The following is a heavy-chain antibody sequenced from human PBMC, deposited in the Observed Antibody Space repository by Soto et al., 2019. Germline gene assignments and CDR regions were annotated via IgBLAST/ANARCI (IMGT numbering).Heavy chain of an antibody. CDR2: IYYSGST. CDR3: ARQVTSGPYYYYYYMDV. CDR1: GGSISSSSYY. V-gene: IGHV4-39*01. D-gene: IGHD3-10*01. J-gene: IGHJ6*03. Sequence: SENLSLTCTVSGGSISSSSYYWGWIRQPPGKGLEWIGSIYYSGSTYYNPSLKSRVTISVDTSKNQFSLKLSSVTAADTAVYYCARQVTSGPYYYYYYMDVWGKGTTVTVSS.